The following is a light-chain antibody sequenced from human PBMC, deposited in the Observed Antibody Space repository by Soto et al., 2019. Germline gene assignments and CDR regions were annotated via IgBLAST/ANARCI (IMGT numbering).Light chain of an antibody. CDR1: SSDVGNYKY. CDR3: SSYAGSNLWV. J-gene: IGLJ3*02. Sequence: QSVLTQSPSASGSPGQSVTISGTGTSSDVGNYKYVSWYQQHPGKAPKLMIYEVSKRPSGVPDRFSGSKSGNTASLTVSGLQVEDEADYYCSSYAGSNLWVFGGGTKLTVL. V-gene: IGLV2-8*01. CDR2: EVS.